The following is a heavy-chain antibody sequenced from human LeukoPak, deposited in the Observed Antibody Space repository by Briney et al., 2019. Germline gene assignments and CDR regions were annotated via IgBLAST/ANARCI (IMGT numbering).Heavy chain of an antibody. CDR3: ARVIAAAGTFWFDP. V-gene: IGHV4-4*07. Sequence: SETLSLTCTVSGDSISNYYWSWIRQPAGKGPEWIGRIYTSGSTNYNPSLKSRVTMSVDTSKNQFSLKLSSVTAADTAVYYCARVIAAAGTFWFDPWGQGTLVTVSS. D-gene: IGHD6-13*01. CDR1: GDSISNYY. J-gene: IGHJ5*02. CDR2: IYTSGST.